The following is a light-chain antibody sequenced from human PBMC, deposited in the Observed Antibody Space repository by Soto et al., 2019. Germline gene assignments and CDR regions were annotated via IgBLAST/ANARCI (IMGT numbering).Light chain of an antibody. J-gene: IGKJ1*01. Sequence: DIQMTQSPSSLSASVGDRVTITCRASQGISHFLAWYQQKPGKVPKLLIYAASILQSGVPPRFSGSGSGTDFTLTISSLQPADVATYYCQKYHIVRRTFGKGTTVEI. V-gene: IGKV1-27*01. CDR1: QGISHF. CDR2: AAS. CDR3: QKYHIVRRT.